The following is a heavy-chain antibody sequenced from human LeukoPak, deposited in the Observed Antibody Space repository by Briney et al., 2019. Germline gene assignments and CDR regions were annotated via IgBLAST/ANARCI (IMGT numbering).Heavy chain of an antibody. CDR1: EFTFSNHW. CDR3: ARDLTNGVAAAFDY. CDR2: INTDGSST. V-gene: IGHV3-74*01. Sequence: GGSPRLSCAASEFTFSNHWMHRVRQAPGKGLVWVSRINTDGSSTSYADSVKGRFTISRDNAKNTLYLQMNSLRAEDTAVYYCARDLTNGVAAAFDYWGQGTLVTVSS. D-gene: IGHD2-2*01. J-gene: IGHJ4*02.